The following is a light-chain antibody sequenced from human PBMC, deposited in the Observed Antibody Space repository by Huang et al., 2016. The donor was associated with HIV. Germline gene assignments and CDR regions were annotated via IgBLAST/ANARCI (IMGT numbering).Light chain of an antibody. J-gene: IGKJ5*01. CDR3: QQYGSTIT. Sequence: EIVLTQYPGTLSLSPGERATLSCRASQSISSVYLAGYQQKLGQAPRLLIYGASSSATGVPDRFSGSGYGTDFILTISRLEPEDFSIYYCQQYGSTITFGQGTRLETK. CDR1: QSISSVY. V-gene: IGKV3-20*01. CDR2: GAS.